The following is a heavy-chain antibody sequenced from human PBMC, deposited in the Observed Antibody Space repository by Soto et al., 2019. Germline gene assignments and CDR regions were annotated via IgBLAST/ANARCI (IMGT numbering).Heavy chain of an antibody. V-gene: IGHV4-39*07. D-gene: IGHD6-6*01. CDR3: ARSSSIAARPGYYGMDV. CDR2: INHSGST. CDR1: GGSVSSGSYY. J-gene: IGHJ6*02. Sequence: SETLSLTCTVSGGSVSSGSYYWSWIRQPPGKGLEWIGEINHSGSTNYNPSLKSRVTISVDTSKNQFSLKLSSVTAADTAVYYCARSSSIAARPGYYGMDVWGQGTTVTVSS.